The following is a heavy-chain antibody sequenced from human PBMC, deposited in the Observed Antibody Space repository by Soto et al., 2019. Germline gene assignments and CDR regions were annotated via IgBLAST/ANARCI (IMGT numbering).Heavy chain of an antibody. CDR3: TTVKDYDFWSGYANYYGMDV. V-gene: IGHV3-15*07. CDR2: IKSKTDGGTT. Sequence: EVQLVESGGGLVKPGGSLRLSCAASGFTFSNAWMNWVRQAPGKGLEWVGRIKSKTDGGTTDYAAPVKGRFTISRDDSKNTLYLQMNSLKTEATAVYYCTTVKDYDFWSGYANYYGMDVWGQGTTVTVSS. CDR1: GFTFSNAW. J-gene: IGHJ6*02. D-gene: IGHD3-3*01.